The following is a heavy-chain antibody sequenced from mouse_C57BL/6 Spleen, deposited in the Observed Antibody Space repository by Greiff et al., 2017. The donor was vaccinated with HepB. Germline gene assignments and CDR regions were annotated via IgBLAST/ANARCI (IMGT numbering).Heavy chain of an antibody. V-gene: IGHV1-55*01. J-gene: IGHJ1*03. CDR3: ERETSGHWYFDV. CDR2: IYPGSGST. CDR1: GYTFTSYW. D-gene: IGHD1-3*01. Sequence: QVQLQQPGAELVKPGASVKMSCKASGYTFTSYWITWVKQRPGQGLEWIGDIYPGSGSTNYNEKFKSKATLTVDTSSSTAYMQLRSLTSEDSAVYYCERETSGHWYFDVWGTGTTVTVSS.